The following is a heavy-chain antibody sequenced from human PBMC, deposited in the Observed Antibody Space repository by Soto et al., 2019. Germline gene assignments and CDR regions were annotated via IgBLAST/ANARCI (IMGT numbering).Heavy chain of an antibody. CDR1: GGSITSDHW. J-gene: IGHJ5*02. CDR3: AKGGDISGPGGGFSWFDP. V-gene: IGHV4-4*02. Sequence: QVQLQESGPGLVKPSGTLSLTCVVSGGSITSDHWWTWVRQPPGKGLEWVGEIGHGGNTRYSVSLKSRATISVDTFNNRFSLTLTSVTAADTATYYCAKGGDISGPGGGFSWFDPWGQGTLVTVSS. CDR2: IGHGGNT. D-gene: IGHD6-19*01.